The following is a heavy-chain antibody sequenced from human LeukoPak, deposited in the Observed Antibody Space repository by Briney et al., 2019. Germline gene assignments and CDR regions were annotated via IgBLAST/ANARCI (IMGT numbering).Heavy chain of an antibody. CDR3: ARRRDSYNYLFLDY. D-gene: IGHD5-24*01. Sequence: SETLSLTCTVSGGSISSYYWSWIRQPPGKGLEWIGYIYYSGSTNYNPSLKSRVTISVDTSKNQFSLKLSSVTAADTAVYYCARRRDSYNYLFLDYWGRGTLVTVSS. CDR2: IYYSGST. CDR1: GGSISSYY. V-gene: IGHV4-59*08. J-gene: IGHJ4*02.